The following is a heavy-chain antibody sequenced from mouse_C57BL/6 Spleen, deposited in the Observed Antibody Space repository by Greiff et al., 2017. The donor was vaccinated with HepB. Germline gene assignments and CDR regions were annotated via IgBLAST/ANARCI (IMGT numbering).Heavy chain of an antibody. CDR1: GYAFTNYL. CDR3: ARRGVYYGSLDY. CDR2: INPGSGGT. Sequence: QVQLQQSGAELVRPGTSVKVSCKASGYAFTNYLIEWVKQRPGQGLEWIGVINPGSGGTNYNEKFKGKATLTADKSSSTAYMQLSSLTSEDSAVYFCARRGVYYGSLDYWGQGTTLTVSS. J-gene: IGHJ2*01. D-gene: IGHD1-1*01. V-gene: IGHV1-54*01.